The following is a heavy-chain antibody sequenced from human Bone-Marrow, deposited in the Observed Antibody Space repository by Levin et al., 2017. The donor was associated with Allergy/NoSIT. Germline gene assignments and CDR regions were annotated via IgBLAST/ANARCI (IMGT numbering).Heavy chain of an antibody. V-gene: IGHV3-53*01. Sequence: PGESLKISCAASGFVVTRHHMSWVRQAPGKGLEWLSVTYSGGTTYYRDSVKGRFTIARDNSKNTLYLQMKSLRAEDTAIYYCARDNFDTPGELDYWGQGTLVTVSS. CDR1: GFVVTRHH. CDR2: TYSGGTT. CDR3: ARDNFDTPGELDY. J-gene: IGHJ4*02. D-gene: IGHD1-20*01.